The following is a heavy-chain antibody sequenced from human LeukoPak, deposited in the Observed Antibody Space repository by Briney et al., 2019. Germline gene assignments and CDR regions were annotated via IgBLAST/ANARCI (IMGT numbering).Heavy chain of an antibody. CDR3: ARASSAAAGRAYDY. Sequence: PSETLSLTCTVSGGSISSYYWSWIRQPPGKGLEWIGYIYYSGSTNYNPSLKSRVTISVDTSKNQFSLKLSSVTAADTAVYYCARASSAAAGRAYDYWGQGTLVTVSS. CDR2: IYYSGST. J-gene: IGHJ4*02. D-gene: IGHD6-13*01. CDR1: GGSISSYY. V-gene: IGHV4-59*01.